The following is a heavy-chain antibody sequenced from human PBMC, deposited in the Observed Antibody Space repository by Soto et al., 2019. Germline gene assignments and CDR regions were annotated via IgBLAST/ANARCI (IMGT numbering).Heavy chain of an antibody. J-gene: IGHJ4*02. CDR3: ARRREPAGGYFDY. CDR2: MYYSVST. V-gene: IGHV4-39*02. Sequence: SETLSLTCTVSGASITSRDYYWGWIRLPPGKGLEWIGTMYYSVSTYYNPSLKSRVTISADASKNLFSLKLISVTTADTAVYYCARRREPAGGYFDYWGQGSLATVSS. D-gene: IGHD2-15*01. CDR1: GASITSRDYY.